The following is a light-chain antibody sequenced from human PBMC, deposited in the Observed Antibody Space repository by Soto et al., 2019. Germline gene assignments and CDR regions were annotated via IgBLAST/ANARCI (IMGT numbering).Light chain of an antibody. Sequence: DIQLTQSPSSLSASVGDRVTITCRASQDISYYLAWYQQKPGKAPKLLIYAASTLQSGVPSRFSGSGSGTDFTLTISSLQPEDFATYYCQQLNSYPGRFTFGPGTKVDIK. CDR1: QDISYY. J-gene: IGKJ3*01. V-gene: IGKV1-9*01. CDR3: QQLNSYPGRFT. CDR2: AAS.